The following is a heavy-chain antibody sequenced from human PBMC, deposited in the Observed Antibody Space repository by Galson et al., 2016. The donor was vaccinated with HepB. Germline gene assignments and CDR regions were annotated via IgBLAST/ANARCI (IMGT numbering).Heavy chain of an antibody. CDR2: IFAGGDRT. V-gene: IGHV3-23*01. J-gene: IGHJ4*02. CDR3: AKDGCTSTSCYSY. Sequence: EWVSLIFAGGDRTFYADSVRGRFTISRDNSKNTLYLQMSSLRADNAAVYYCAKDGCTSTSCYSYWGQGTLVTVYS. D-gene: IGHD2-2*01.